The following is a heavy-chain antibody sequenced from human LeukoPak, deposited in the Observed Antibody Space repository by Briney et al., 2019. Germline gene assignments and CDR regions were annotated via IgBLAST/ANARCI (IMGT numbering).Heavy chain of an antibody. Sequence: GGSLRLSCAASGFTFSSYSMSWVRQAPGKRLEWVSAIIGGGGSKYYADSVKGRFIISRDNSKNTLYLQMNRLRAEDAAVYYCAKEDFWSGHDLLYLDYWGQGTMVTVSS. CDR2: IIGGGGSK. CDR3: AKEDFWSGHDLLYLDY. J-gene: IGHJ4*02. V-gene: IGHV3-23*01. D-gene: IGHD3-3*01. CDR1: GFTFSSYS.